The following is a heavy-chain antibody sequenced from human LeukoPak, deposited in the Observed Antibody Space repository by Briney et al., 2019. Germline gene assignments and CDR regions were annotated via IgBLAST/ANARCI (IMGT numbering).Heavy chain of an antibody. Sequence: GGSLRLSCAASGFSFSDAWMNWVRQAPGKGLEWVSGISGSGDNTYYADSVKGRFTISRDNSKNTLYVQVNSLGTEDTAAYYCAKGSYYDSSGSFYFDYWGQGTLVTVSS. V-gene: IGHV3-23*01. CDR1: GFSFSDAW. CDR2: ISGSGDNT. CDR3: AKGSYYDSSGSFYFDY. J-gene: IGHJ4*02. D-gene: IGHD3-22*01.